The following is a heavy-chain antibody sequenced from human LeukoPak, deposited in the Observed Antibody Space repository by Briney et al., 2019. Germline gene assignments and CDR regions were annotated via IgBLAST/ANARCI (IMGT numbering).Heavy chain of an antibody. Sequence: KPSGTLSLTCAVYGGSFSGYYWSWIRQPPGKGLEWIGEINHSGSTNYNPSLKSRVTISVDTSKNQFSLKLSSVTAADTAVYYCATPSGSYYYYYGMDVWGQGTTVTVSS. V-gene: IGHV4-34*01. CDR2: INHSGST. J-gene: IGHJ6*02. CDR3: ATPSGSYYYYYGMDV. CDR1: GGSFSGYY. D-gene: IGHD1-26*01.